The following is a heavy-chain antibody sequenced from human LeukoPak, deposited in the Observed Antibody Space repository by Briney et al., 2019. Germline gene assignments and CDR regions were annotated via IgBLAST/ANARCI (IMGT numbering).Heavy chain of an antibody. CDR3: ASWFYDSSGYYFSGFDP. V-gene: IGHV1-8*01. D-gene: IGHD3-22*01. CDR1: GYTFTSYD. Sequence: ASVKVSCKASGYTFTSYDINWVRQATGQGLEWMGWINPNSGNTGYAQKFQGRVTMTRNTSISTAYMELSSLRSEDTAVYYCASWFYDSSGYYFSGFDPWGQGTLVTVSS. J-gene: IGHJ5*02. CDR2: INPNSGNT.